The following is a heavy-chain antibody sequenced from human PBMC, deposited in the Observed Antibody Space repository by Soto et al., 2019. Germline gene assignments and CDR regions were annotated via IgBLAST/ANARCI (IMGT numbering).Heavy chain of an antibody. CDR3: ARNSGGAAPLDV. D-gene: IGHD6-6*01. CDR1: GYSISRSNW. V-gene: IGHV4-28*01. J-gene: IGHJ6*03. Sequence: SETLSLTCAVSGYSISRSNWWGWIRQPPGKGLEWVGYIYYSGSTYYNPSLKSRVTMSVDTSKNQFSLKLSSVTAVDTAVYYCARNSGGAAPLDVWGKGTTVTVS. CDR2: IYYSGST.